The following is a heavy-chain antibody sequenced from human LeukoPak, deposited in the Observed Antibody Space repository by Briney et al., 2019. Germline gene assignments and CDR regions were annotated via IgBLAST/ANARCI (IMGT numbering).Heavy chain of an antibody. CDR3: ARGGDISTGYHFDY. V-gene: IGHV4-59*01. J-gene: IGHJ4*02. CDR2: IYYSGST. Sequence: PSETLSLTCTVSGGSLSSYYWSWIRQPPGKGLEWIGYIYYSGSTNYNPSLKSRVTISVDTSKNQFSLKLSSVTAADPAVYYCARGGDISTGYHFDYWGQGTLVTVSS. D-gene: IGHD3-9*01. CDR1: GGSLSSYY.